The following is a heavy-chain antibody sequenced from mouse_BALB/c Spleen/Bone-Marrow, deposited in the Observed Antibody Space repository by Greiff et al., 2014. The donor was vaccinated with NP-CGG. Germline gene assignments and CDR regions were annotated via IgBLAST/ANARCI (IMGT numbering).Heavy chain of an antibody. D-gene: IGHD1-1*01. CDR1: GFNIKDTY. CDR2: IDPANGNT. V-gene: IGHV14-3*02. CDR3: APYYYGSSQFAY. J-gene: IGHJ3*01. Sequence: VQLQQSGAELVKPGASVKLSCTASGFNIKDTYMHWVKQRPEQGLEWIGRIDPANGNTKYDPKFQGKAIITADTSSNTAYLRLSSLTSEDTAVYYCAPYYYGSSQFAYWGQGTLVTVSA.